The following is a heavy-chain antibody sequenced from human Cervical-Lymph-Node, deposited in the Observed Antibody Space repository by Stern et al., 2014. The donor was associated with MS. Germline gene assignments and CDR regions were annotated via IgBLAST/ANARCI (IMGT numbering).Heavy chain of an antibody. CDR1: GGSITSSRYR. Sequence: VQLVESGPGLVKASETLSLTCSVSGGSITSSRYRWGWIRQPPGKGLEWIGQIYDSGSTQYNPSLKSRVPLSEDTSNTQFSLKLNSGTAADTAVYYCARLDPQGPDDYWGQGTLVTVSS. V-gene: IGHV4-39*01. J-gene: IGHJ4*02. CDR3: ARLDPQGPDDY. CDR2: IYDSGST.